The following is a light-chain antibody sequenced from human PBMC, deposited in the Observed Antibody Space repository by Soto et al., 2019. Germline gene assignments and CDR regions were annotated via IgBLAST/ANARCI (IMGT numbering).Light chain of an antibody. CDR2: ATR. J-gene: IGLJ2*01. V-gene: IGLV2-23*02. CDR3: CSYAGSYTFVV. CDR1: STDVGNYNL. Sequence: QSALTQPASVSGSPGQSITISCTGTSTDVGNYNLVSWYQQHPGKAPKLIIYATRKRPSGVSDRYSGSKSGNTASLTISGLQAEDEANYYCCSYAGSYTFVVFGGGTKLTVL.